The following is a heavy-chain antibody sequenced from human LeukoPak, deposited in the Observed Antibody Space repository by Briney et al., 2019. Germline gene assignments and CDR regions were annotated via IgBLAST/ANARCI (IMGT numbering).Heavy chain of an antibody. D-gene: IGHD3-3*01. V-gene: IGHV3-33*01. CDR1: GFTFSSYG. J-gene: IGHJ4*02. Sequence: GGSLRLSCAASGFTFSSYGMHWVRQAPGKGLEWVAVIWYDGSNKYYADSVKGRFTISRDNSKNTLYLQMNSLRAEDTAVYYCARWYYDFWSGYWLDHWGQGTLVTVSS. CDR3: ARWYYDFWSGYWLDH. CDR2: IWYDGSNK.